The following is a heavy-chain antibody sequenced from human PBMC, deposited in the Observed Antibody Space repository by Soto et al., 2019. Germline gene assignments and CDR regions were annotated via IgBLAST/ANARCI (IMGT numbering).Heavy chain of an antibody. D-gene: IGHD6-19*01. CDR2: ISSNGGKT. V-gene: IGHV3-64D*06. CDR3: VKEGYMRSDWYGQFDC. Sequence: GGSLRLSCSASGFTFNTCAMHWVRQTPGEGLEVVSAISSNGGKTYYEASVKGRFAISRDNSKNTFYLQMYSLRPEDTALYYCVKEGYMRSDWYGQFDCWGQGTLVTVSS. CDR1: GFTFNTCA. J-gene: IGHJ4*02.